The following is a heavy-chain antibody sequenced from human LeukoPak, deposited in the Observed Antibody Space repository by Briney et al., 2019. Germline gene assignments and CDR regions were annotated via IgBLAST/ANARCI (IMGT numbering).Heavy chain of an antibody. CDR1: GGSISSGGYY. V-gene: IGHV4-31*03. CDR3: ARAYANCSSTSCYAESYYYYGMDV. J-gene: IGHJ6*02. CDR2: IYYSGGT. Sequence: PSETLSLTCTVSGGSISSGGYYWSWIRQHPGKGLEWIGYIYYSGGTYYNPSLKSRVTISVDTSKNQFSLKLSSVTAADTAVYYCARAYANCSSTSCYAESYYYYGMDVWGQGTTVTVSS. D-gene: IGHD2-2*01.